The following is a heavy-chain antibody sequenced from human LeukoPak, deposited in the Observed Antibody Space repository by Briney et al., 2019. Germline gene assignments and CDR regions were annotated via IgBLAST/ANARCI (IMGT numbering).Heavy chain of an antibody. CDR3: ARIPLTVDILTGPRYAFDI. CDR1: GYTFTAYY. J-gene: IGHJ3*02. CDR2: INPNSGGT. D-gene: IGHD3-9*01. Sequence: GASVKVSCKASGYTFTAYYMHWVRQAPGQGLEWMGWINPNSGGTNYAQKFQGRVTMTRDTSISTAYMELSRLRSDDTAVYYCARIPLTVDILTGPRYAFDIWGQGTMVTVSS. V-gene: IGHV1-2*02.